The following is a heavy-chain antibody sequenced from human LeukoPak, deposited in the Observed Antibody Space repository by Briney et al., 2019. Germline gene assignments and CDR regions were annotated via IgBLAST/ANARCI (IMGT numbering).Heavy chain of an antibody. J-gene: IGHJ4*02. CDR1: GGSFSGYY. V-gene: IGHV4-34*01. D-gene: IGHD5-12*01. CDR3: ALIRIVATIIDY. CDR2: INHSGST. Sequence: SETLSLTCAVYGGSFSGYYWSWIRQPPGKGLEWIGEINHSGSTNYNPPLKSRVTISVDTSKNQFSLKLSSVTAADTAVYYCALIRIVATIIDYWGQGTLVTVSS.